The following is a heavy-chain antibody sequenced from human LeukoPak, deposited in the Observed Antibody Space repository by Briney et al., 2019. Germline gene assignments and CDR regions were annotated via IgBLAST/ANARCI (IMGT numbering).Heavy chain of an antibody. V-gene: IGHV1-2*02. CDR3: ARFTAKWGYYYYGMDV. J-gene: IGHJ6*02. D-gene: IGHD7-27*01. Sequence: ASVKVSCKASGYTFIGFYIHWVRQAPGQGLEWMGWINPKSGGTNYAQKFQGRVTMTRDTSISTAYMELSRLRSDDTAVFYCARFTAKWGYYYYGMDVWGQGTTVTVS. CDR1: GYTFIGFY. CDR2: INPKSGGT.